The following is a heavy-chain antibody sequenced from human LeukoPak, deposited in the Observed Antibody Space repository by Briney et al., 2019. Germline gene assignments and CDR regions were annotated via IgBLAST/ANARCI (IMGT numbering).Heavy chain of an antibody. CDR2: IHYTGAT. CDR1: GGSITGYY. J-gene: IGHJ4*02. D-gene: IGHD3-9*01. Sequence: SETLSLTCAVYGGSITGYYWSWIRQTPGRGLEWVGEIHYTGATSYNPSLKSRATISTDTSKNQFSLRLSSVTAADTAVYYCARGNILTGYCFDFWGQEALVTVSS. CDR3: ARGNILTGYCFDF. V-gene: IGHV4-34*01.